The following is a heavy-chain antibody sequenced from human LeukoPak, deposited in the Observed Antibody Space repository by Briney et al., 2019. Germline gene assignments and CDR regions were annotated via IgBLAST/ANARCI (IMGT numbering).Heavy chain of an antibody. CDR1: GFTFSSYA. D-gene: IGHD6-19*01. CDR3: AKETFRAVAVFDY. Sequence: PGGSLRLSCAASGFTFSSYAMHWVRQAPGKGLEWVAVISYDGSNKYYADSVKGRFTISRDNSKNTLYLQMNSLRAEDTAVYYCAKETFRAVAVFDYWGQGTLVTVSS. CDR2: ISYDGSNK. V-gene: IGHV3-30-3*01. J-gene: IGHJ4*02.